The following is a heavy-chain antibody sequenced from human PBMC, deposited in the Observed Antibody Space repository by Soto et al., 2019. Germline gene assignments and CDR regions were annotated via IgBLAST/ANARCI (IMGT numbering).Heavy chain of an antibody. CDR1: GGSFSGYY. CDR2: INHSGST. J-gene: IGHJ4*02. V-gene: IGHV4-34*01. Sequence: SETLSLTCAVYGGSFSGYYWSWIRHPPGKGLEWIGEINHSGSTNYNPSLKSRVTISVDTSKNQFSLKLSSVTAADTAVYYCARGKLSDYVWGSYRYHFDYWGQGTVVTVSS. D-gene: IGHD3-16*02. CDR3: ARGKLSDYVWGSYRYHFDY.